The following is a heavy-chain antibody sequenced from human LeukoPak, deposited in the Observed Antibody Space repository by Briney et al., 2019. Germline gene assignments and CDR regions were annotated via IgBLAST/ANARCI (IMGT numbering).Heavy chain of an antibody. J-gene: IGHJ4*02. CDR1: GFTFSSYA. V-gene: IGHV3-7*01. CDR3: XRYXCXTTXCYMFEY. D-gene: IGHD2-2*01. Sequence: GGSLRLSCAASGFTFSSYAMSWVRQAPGKGLEWVAIIKEHGSEKYYVDSVKGRFTISRDNAENSLYLQMNSLRAEDTAVYYCXRYXCXTTXCYMFEYWGQGTLVTVSX. CDR2: IKEHGSEK.